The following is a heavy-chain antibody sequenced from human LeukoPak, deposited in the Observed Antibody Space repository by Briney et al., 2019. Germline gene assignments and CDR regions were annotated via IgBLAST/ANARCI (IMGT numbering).Heavy chain of an antibody. V-gene: IGHV3-64D*09. D-gene: IGHD3-22*01. Sequence: GGSLRLSCSASGFTFSDFPMHWVRQAPGKGLEYVSAVSSDGGSTYYADSVRGRFTISRDNSKNTLSLQMGSLRAEDTAVYYCVKAILFGSVSYYADWGQGTLVTVSS. CDR1: GFTFSDFP. CDR3: VKAILFGSVSYYAD. CDR2: VSSDGGST. J-gene: IGHJ4*02.